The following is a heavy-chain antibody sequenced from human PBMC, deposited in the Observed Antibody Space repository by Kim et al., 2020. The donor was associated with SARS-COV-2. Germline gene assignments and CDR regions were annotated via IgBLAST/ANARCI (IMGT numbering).Heavy chain of an antibody. D-gene: IGHD2-21*01. CDR3: AREYGGGACYPY. J-gene: IGHJ4*02. Sequence: GGSLRLSCAASGFTFSIYNMNWVRQAPGKGLEWVSSISSRSDFIYYADSVKGRFTISRDNANNSLYLHMNSLRAEDTAIYYCAREYGGGACYPYWGQGTLVTVSP. V-gene: IGHV3-21*01. CDR2: ISSRSDFI. CDR1: GFTFSIYN.